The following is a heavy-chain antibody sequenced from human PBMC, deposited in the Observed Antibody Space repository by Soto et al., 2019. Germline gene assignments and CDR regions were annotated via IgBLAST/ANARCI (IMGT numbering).Heavy chain of an antibody. CDR3: ARRMIVVVINDAFDI. Sequence: QVQLVQSGAEVKKPGASVKVSCKASCYTFTSYGISWVRQAPGQGLDWMGWISAYNGNTNYAQKLQCRVTMTTDTSTRTAYMELRSLGSDYTAVYYCARRMIVVVINDAFDIWGQGTMVTVS. V-gene: IGHV1-18*01. D-gene: IGHD3-22*01. J-gene: IGHJ3*02. CDR2: ISAYNGNT. CDR1: CYTFTSYG.